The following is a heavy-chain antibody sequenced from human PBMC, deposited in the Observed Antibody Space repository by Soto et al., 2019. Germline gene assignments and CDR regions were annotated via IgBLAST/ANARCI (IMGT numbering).Heavy chain of an antibody. D-gene: IGHD3-3*01. CDR2: FDPEDGET. CDR3: ATGSLRGFWSGIPRAFDI. J-gene: IGHJ3*02. V-gene: IGHV1-24*01. Sequence: EASVKVSCKVSGYTLTELSMHWVRQAPGKGLEWMGGFDPEDGETIYAQKSQGRVTMTEDTSTDTAYMELSSLRSEDTAVYYCATGSLRGFWSGIPRAFDIWGQGAMVTVSS. CDR1: GYTLTELS.